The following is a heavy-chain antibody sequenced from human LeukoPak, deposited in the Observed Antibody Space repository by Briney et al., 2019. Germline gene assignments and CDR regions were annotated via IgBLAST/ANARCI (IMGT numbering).Heavy chain of an antibody. CDR3: ARGLYSSSWYSNGDY. V-gene: IGHV1-8*01. CDR2: MNPNSGNT. Sequence: ASVEVSCKASGYTFTSYDINWVRQATGQGLEWMGWMNPNSGNTGYAQKFQGRVTMTRNTSISTAYMELSSLRSEDTAVYYCARGLYSSSWYSNGDYWGQGTLVTVSS. D-gene: IGHD6-13*01. CDR1: GYTFTSYD. J-gene: IGHJ4*02.